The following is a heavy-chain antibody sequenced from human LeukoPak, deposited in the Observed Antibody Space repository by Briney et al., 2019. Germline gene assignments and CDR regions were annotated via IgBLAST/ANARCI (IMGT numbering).Heavy chain of an antibody. Sequence: GASVKVPCKASGYTFTGYYMHWVRQAPGQGLEWMGWINPNSGGTNYAQKFQGWVTMTRDTSISTAYMELSRLRSDDTAVYYCARDPGYCSGGSCYSRHAFDIWGQGTMVTVSS. CDR3: ARDPGYCSGGSCYSRHAFDI. CDR2: INPNSGGT. D-gene: IGHD2-15*01. CDR1: GYTFTGYY. J-gene: IGHJ3*02. V-gene: IGHV1-2*04.